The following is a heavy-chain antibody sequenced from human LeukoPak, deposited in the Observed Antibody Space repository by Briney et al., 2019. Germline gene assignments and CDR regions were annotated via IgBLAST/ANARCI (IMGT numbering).Heavy chain of an antibody. CDR3: ARGVYDSSGYGY. V-gene: IGHV3-21*01. CDR2: ISSSSSYI. J-gene: IGHJ4*02. D-gene: IGHD3-22*01. CDR1: GFTFSSYS. Sequence: GGSLRLSCAASGFTFSSYSMTWVRQAPGKGLEWVSSISSSSSYIYYADSVKGRFTISRDNAKNSLYLQMNSLRAEDTAVYYCARGVYDSSGYGYWGQGTLVTVSS.